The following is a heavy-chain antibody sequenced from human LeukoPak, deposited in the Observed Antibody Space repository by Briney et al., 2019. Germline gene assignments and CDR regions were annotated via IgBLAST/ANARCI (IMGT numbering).Heavy chain of an antibody. CDR1: GFTFSSYA. CDR2: ISYDGSNK. Sequence: GRSLRLSCAASGFTFSSYAMHWVRQAPGKGLEWVAVISYDGSNKYYADSVKGRFTISRDNSKNTLYLQMNSLRAEDTAVYYCARDSSWSHFDYWGQGTLVTVSS. D-gene: IGHD6-13*01. V-gene: IGHV3-30-3*01. J-gene: IGHJ4*02. CDR3: ARDSSWSHFDY.